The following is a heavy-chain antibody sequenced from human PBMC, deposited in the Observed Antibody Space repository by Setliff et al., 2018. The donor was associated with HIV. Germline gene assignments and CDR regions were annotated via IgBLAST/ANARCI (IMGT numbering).Heavy chain of an antibody. J-gene: IGHJ3*02. CDR3: ARQGAGYYYDSSEYYTGNGFDM. D-gene: IGHD3-22*01. CDR2: IYYTGST. V-gene: IGHV4-59*01. CDR1: GGSISTYY. Sequence: PSETLSLTCTVSGGSISTYYWTWIRQPPGKGLEYIGYIYYTGSTDYNPSLNGRVTISIDMSKSQFSLKLNSVTAADTAVYYCARQGAGYYYDSSEYYTGNGFDMWGQGTMVTVSS.